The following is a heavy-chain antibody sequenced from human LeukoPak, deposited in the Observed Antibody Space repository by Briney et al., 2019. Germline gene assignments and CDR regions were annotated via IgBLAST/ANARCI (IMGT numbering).Heavy chain of an antibody. V-gene: IGHV3-66*01. Sequence: PGGSLRLSCAASGFTVSSNYMSWVRQAPGKGLEWVSIIYGGGTTYYADSVEGRFTISRDISKNTLFLQMTSLRSEGTAVYYCARTLNNWGQGTLVTVSS. CDR1: GFTVSSNY. D-gene: IGHD2/OR15-2a*01. J-gene: IGHJ4*02. CDR3: ARTLNN. CDR2: IYGGGTT.